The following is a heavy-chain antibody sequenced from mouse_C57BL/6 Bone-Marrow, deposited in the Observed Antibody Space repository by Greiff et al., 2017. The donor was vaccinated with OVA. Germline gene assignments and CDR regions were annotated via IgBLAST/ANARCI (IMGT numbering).Heavy chain of an antibody. CDR2: IYPGDGDT. Sequence: VQLQQSGPELVKPGASVKISCKASGYAFSSSWMNWVKQRPGKGLEWIGRIYPGDGDTNYNGKFKGKATLTADKSSSTAYMQLSSLTSEDSAVYFCAREGGAWAWFAYWGQGTLVTVSA. CDR3: AREGGAWAWFAY. D-gene: IGHD4-1*01. J-gene: IGHJ3*01. CDR1: GYAFSSSW. V-gene: IGHV1-82*01.